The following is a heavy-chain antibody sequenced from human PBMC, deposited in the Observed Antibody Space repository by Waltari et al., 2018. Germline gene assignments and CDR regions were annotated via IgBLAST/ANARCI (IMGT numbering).Heavy chain of an antibody. CDR1: GFTVSSNY. D-gene: IGHD6-13*01. J-gene: IGHJ3*01. V-gene: IGHV3-66*02. CDR2: IYSGGST. CDR3: ARKMSAAGLDAVDV. Sequence: EVQLVESGGGLVQPGGSLRLSCAASGFTVSSNYMSWVRQAPGKGLEWVSLIYSGGSTDYADSVKGRFTISRDNSKNTLYLQMNSLRAEDTAVYYCARKMSAAGLDAVDVWGQGTMVTVAS.